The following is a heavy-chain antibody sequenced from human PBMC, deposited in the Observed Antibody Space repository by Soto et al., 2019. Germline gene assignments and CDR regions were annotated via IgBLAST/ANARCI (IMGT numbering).Heavy chain of an antibody. CDR3: ARVGRITIFGVVKNYFDY. J-gene: IGHJ4*02. V-gene: IGHV1-8*01. CDR1: GYTFTSYD. D-gene: IGHD3-3*01. Sequence: ASVKVSCKASGYTFTSYDINWVRQATGQGLEWMGWMNPNSGNTGYAQKFQGRVTMTRNTSISTAYMELSSLRSEDTAVYYCARVGRITIFGVVKNYFDYWGQGTLVTVSS. CDR2: MNPNSGNT.